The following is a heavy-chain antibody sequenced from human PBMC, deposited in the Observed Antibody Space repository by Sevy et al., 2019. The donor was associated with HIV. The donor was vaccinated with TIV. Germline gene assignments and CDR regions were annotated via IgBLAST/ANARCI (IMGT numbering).Heavy chain of an antibody. D-gene: IGHD3-22*01. V-gene: IGHV3-23*01. Sequence: GGSLRLSCAVSGFSFDSYGMTWVRQAPGKGLEWVSGISGSGTRTYYADSVKGRFSISRDNSKNRLYLQMNSLRSEDTAIYDSAKEGGGHYDPDEIGYYFYYYNMDVWGKGTTVTVSS. J-gene: IGHJ6*03. CDR1: GFSFDSYG. CDR2: ISGSGTRT. CDR3: AKEGGGHYDPDEIGYYFYYYNMDV.